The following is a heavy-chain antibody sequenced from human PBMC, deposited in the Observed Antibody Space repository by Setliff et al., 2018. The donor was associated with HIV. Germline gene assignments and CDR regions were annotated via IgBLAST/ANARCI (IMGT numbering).Heavy chain of an antibody. J-gene: IGHJ5*02. D-gene: IGHD2-21*01. V-gene: IGHV4-31*03. CDR3: ARGVYCGASCYQGTDH. CDR2: VHNGGTA. Sequence: SETLSLTCSVSGASFTSARYYWTWIRQHPGHPGKGLEWIGYVHNGGTAYSTPSLRSRVDISLDTSNSQFSLNLRAVTAADTAVYYCARGVYCGASCYQGTDHWGQGTLVTVSS. CDR1: GASFTSARYY.